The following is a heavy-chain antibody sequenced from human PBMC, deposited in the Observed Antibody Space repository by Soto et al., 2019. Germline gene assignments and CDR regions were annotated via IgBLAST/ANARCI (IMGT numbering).Heavy chain of an antibody. CDR2: VFYGGT. CDR3: ARYRREAVAGYTLDN. V-gene: IGHV4-59*01. CDR1: GRSMSSNY. Sequence: SETLSLTCSVSGRSMSSNYWSWIRQSPDKGLEWLGYVFYGGTDYNPSLEGRVSMSEDTSKSQFSLKVNSMTAADTAVYYCARYRREAVAGYTLDNWGQGILVTVSS. J-gene: IGHJ4*02. D-gene: IGHD6-13*01.